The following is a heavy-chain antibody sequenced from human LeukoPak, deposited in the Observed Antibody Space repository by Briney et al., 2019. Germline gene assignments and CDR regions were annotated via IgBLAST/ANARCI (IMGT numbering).Heavy chain of an antibody. Sequence: GGSLRLSCAASGFTFRNYDMHWVRQAPGKGLEWVALISSDGNSKVYGDSVKGRFTISRDDSKSTLYLQMDSLRPEDTAVYYCTTKVIRGNSGDDYDDWGQGTLVTVSS. J-gene: IGHJ4*02. CDR1: GFTFRNYD. V-gene: IGHV3-30*03. CDR3: TTKVIRGNSGDDYDD. CDR2: ISSDGNSK. D-gene: IGHD5-12*01.